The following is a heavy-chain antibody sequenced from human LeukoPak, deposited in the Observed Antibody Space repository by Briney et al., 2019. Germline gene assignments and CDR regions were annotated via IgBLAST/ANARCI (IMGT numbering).Heavy chain of an antibody. J-gene: IGHJ4*02. CDR3: ASSISGYGNFDY. CDR1: GGSISSYY. D-gene: IGHD5-12*01. V-gene: IGHV4-4*07. Sequence: PSETLSLTCTDSGGSISSYYWRWIRQPAGKGLEWIGRIHTSGSTNYSPSLKSRVTMSVDTSKNQFSLKLSSVTAADTAVYYCASSISGYGNFDYWGQGTLVTVSS. CDR2: IHTSGST.